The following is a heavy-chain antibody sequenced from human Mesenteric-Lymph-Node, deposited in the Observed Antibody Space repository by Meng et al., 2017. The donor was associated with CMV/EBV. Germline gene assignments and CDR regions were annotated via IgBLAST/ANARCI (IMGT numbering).Heavy chain of an antibody. J-gene: IGHJ6*02. CDR1: GGSVSSGRFY. Sequence: TLSLTCTVSGGSVSSGRFYWSWIRQPPGKGLEWIGYIYYSGSTNYNPSLKSRVTISVDTSKNQFSLKLSSVTAADTAVYYCASQYSSRYYGMDVWGQGTTVTVSS. CDR2: IYYSGST. CDR3: ASQYSSRYYGMDV. V-gene: IGHV4-61*01. D-gene: IGHD2-15*01.